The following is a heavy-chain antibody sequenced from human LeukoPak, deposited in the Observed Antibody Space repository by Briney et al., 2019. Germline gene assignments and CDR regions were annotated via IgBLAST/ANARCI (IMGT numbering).Heavy chain of an antibody. CDR2: IYYSGST. Sequence: SETLSLTCTVSGGSISSGGYYWSWIRQHPGKGLEWIGYIYYSGSTYYNPSLKSRVTISLDTSKNQFSLKLSSVTAADTAVYYCARELSRIFDYWGQGTLVTVSS. CDR1: GGSISSGGYY. CDR3: ARELSRIFDY. D-gene: IGHD2-15*01. V-gene: IGHV4-31*03. J-gene: IGHJ4*02.